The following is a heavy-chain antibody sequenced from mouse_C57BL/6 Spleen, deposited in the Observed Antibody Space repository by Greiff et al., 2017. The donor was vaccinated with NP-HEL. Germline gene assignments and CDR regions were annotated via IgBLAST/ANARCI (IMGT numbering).Heavy chain of an antibody. J-gene: IGHJ2*01. CDR1: GYTFTSYW. D-gene: IGHD4-1*01. Sequence: QVHVKQPGAELVKPGASVKLSCKASGYTFTSYWMHWVKQRPGRGLEWIGRIDPNSGGTKYNEKFKSKATLTVDKPSSTAYMQLSSLTSEDSAVYYCARRTGTEYYFDYWGQGTTLTVSS. V-gene: IGHV1-72*01. CDR2: IDPNSGGT. CDR3: ARRTGTEYYFDY.